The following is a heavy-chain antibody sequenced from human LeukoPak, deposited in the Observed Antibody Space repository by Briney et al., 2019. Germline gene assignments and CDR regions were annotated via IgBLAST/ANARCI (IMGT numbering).Heavy chain of an antibody. CDR3: AKARRGYSYGYGY. CDR1: GFTVSSNY. J-gene: IGHJ4*02. CDR2: IYSGGST. Sequence: GGSLRLSCAASGFTVSSNYMSWVRQAPGKGLEWVSVIYSGGSTYYADSVKGRFTISRDNSKNTLYLQMNSLRAEDTAVYYCAKARRGYSYGYGYWGQGTLVTVSS. D-gene: IGHD5-18*01. V-gene: IGHV3-53*01.